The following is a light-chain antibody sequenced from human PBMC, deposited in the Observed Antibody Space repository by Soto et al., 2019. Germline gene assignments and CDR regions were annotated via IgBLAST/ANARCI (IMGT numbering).Light chain of an antibody. Sequence: QSVLTQPPSVSGAPGQRVTISCTGSSSNIGAGYDVHWYQQLPGTAPKLHIYRNSNRPSGVPDRVSGSKSGTSASLAITGLQAEDEADYYCQSYDSSLSGSVFGGGTKLTVL. CDR3: QSYDSSLSGSV. V-gene: IGLV1-40*01. CDR2: RNS. J-gene: IGLJ3*02. CDR1: SSNIGAGYD.